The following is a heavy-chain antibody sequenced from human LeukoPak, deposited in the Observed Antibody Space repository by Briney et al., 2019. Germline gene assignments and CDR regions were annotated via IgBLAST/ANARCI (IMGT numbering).Heavy chain of an antibody. Sequence: GGSLRLSCAVSGFPFSKAWMSWVRQAPGKGREWVGRIKSKTDGGTTDYAAPVKGRFTISRDDSKNTLYLQMNSLKTEDTAVYYCTSVGFGPYYFDKWGQGTLVTVSS. CDR1: GFPFSKAW. V-gene: IGHV3-15*01. CDR3: TSVGFGPYYFDK. D-gene: IGHD3-10*01. CDR2: IKSKTDGGTT. J-gene: IGHJ4*02.